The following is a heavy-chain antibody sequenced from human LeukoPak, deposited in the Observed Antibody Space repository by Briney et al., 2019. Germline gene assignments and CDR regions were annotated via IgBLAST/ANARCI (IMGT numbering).Heavy chain of an antibody. CDR2: ISSSSSYI. D-gene: IGHD6-13*01. Sequence: GGSLRLSYAASRFPFSSYCKIWAPQAPGKGLEWVSSISSSSSYINYADSVKGRFTISRDNAKNSLYLQMNSLRAEDTAVYYCARDLDSSWYDYWGQGTLVTVSS. J-gene: IGHJ4*02. V-gene: IGHV3-21*01. CDR1: RFPFSSYC. CDR3: ARDLDSSWYDY.